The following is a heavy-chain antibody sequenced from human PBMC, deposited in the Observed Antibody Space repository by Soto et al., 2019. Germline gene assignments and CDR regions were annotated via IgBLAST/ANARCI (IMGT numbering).Heavy chain of an antibody. D-gene: IGHD6-6*01. CDR3: ARDIAARRKY. Sequence: SETLSLTCTVSGGSISSYYWSWIRQPPGKGLEWIGYIYYSGSTNYNPSLKSRVTISVDTSKNQFSLKLSSVTAADTAVYYCARDIAARRKYWGQGTLVTVS. CDR1: GGSISSYY. V-gene: IGHV4-59*01. CDR2: IYYSGST. J-gene: IGHJ4*02.